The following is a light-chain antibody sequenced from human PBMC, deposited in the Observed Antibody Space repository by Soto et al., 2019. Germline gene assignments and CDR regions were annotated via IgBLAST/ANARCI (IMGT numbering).Light chain of an antibody. CDR3: LQSDSSPYT. J-gene: IGKJ2*01. CDR1: QSISRY. Sequence: IQVTQSPSSLSASVGDRVTISCRTSQSISRYLHWYQHRPGKAPNLLIYAASSLQSGVSSRFSGSGSGTDFTLTISDLQPEDFATYYCLQSDSSPYTFGQGTKV. V-gene: IGKV1-39*01. CDR2: AAS.